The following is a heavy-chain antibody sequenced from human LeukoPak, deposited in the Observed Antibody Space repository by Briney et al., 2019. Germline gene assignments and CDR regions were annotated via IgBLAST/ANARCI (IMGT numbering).Heavy chain of an antibody. Sequence: GGSLRLSCAASGFTVSSNYMSWVRQAPGKGLEWLSIIYSGGNTYYADSGKGRFTISRDNSKNTVFLQMNSLRAEDTAVYYCARVIVNTGYDAFDIWGQGTMVTVSS. CDR2: IYSGGNT. V-gene: IGHV3-66*01. D-gene: IGHD5-18*01. CDR1: GFTVSSNY. CDR3: ARVIVNTGYDAFDI. J-gene: IGHJ3*02.